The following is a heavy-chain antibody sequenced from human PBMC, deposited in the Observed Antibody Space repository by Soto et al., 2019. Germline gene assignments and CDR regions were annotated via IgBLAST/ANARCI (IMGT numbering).Heavy chain of an antibody. V-gene: IGHV3-23*01. CDR3: AKHSGCDHYYGMDV. Sequence: EVQLLESGGGLVQPGGSLRLSCAASILSFDIYAMSWVRQAPGKGLEWVSATTGSGGTAYYAGSVKGRFTISRDNSKNTLYLQMDSLRAEDTAVYYCAKHSGCDHYYGMDVWGQGTTVTVSS. CDR1: ILSFDIYA. CDR2: TTGSGGTA. D-gene: IGHD5-12*01. J-gene: IGHJ6*02.